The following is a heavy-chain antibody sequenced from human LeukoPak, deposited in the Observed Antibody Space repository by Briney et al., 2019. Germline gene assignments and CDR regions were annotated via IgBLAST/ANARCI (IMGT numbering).Heavy chain of an antibody. Sequence: GGSLRLSCAASGFTFSSYSMNWVRQAPGKGLEWVSSISSSSYIYYADSVKGRFTISRDNAKNSLYLQMNSLRAEDTAVYYCATHYDYVWGGDYWGQGTLVTVSS. CDR1: GFTFSSYS. CDR3: ATHYDYVWGGDY. J-gene: IGHJ4*02. CDR2: ISSSSYI. D-gene: IGHD3-16*01. V-gene: IGHV3-21*01.